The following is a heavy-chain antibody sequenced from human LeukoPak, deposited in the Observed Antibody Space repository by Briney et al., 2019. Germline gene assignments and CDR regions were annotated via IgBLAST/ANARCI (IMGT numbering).Heavy chain of an antibody. CDR1: GGTFNSYA. V-gene: IGHV1-69*13. J-gene: IGHJ4*02. CDR2: ITAIFRTT. D-gene: IGHD5-24*01. CDR3: ARDRDYYDY. Sequence: ASVKVSCKTSGGTFNSYAISWVRQAPGQGLEWMGGITAIFRTTNYAQKFQGRVTITADESMSTVYMELSSLRSEDTAVYYCARDRDYYDYWGQGTLVTVSS.